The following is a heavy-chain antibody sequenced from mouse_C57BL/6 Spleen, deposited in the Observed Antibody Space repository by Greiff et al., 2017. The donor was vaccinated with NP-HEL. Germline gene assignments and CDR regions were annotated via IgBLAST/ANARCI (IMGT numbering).Heavy chain of an antibody. CDR1: GYTFTSYW. CDR2: IYPSDSET. Sequence: QVQLQQPGAELVRPGSSVKLSCKASGYTFTSYWMDWVKQRPGQGLEWIGNIYPSDSETHYNQKFKDKATLTVDKSSSTAYMQLSSLTSEYSAVYYCARDYDSCDYWGQGTTLTVSS. V-gene: IGHV1-61*01. D-gene: IGHD2-4*01. J-gene: IGHJ2*01. CDR3: ARDYDSCDY.